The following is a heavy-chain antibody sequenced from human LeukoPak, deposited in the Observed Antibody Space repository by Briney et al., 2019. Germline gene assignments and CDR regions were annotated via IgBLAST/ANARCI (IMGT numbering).Heavy chain of an antibody. CDR2: IYYSGST. CDR1: GGSISSSSYY. Sequence: SETLSLTCTVSGGSISSSSYYWGWIRQPPGKGLEWIGSIYYSGSTYYNPSLKSRVTISVDTSKNQFSLKLSSVTAADTAVYYCARARGLYYYDSSGYIIDYWGQGTLVTVSS. J-gene: IGHJ4*02. D-gene: IGHD3-22*01. V-gene: IGHV4-39*07. CDR3: ARARGLYYYDSSGYIIDY.